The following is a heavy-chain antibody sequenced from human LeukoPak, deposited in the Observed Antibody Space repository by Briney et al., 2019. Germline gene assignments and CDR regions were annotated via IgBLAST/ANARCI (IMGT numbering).Heavy chain of an antibody. V-gene: IGHV4-34*01. CDR1: GGSFSGYY. Sequence: SETLSLTCAVYGGSFSGYYWSWIRQPPGKGLEWIGEINHSGSTNYNPSLKSRVTISVDTSKNQFSLKLSSATAADTAVYYCARGGGYSYGPNHFDYWGQGTLVTVSS. CDR3: ARGGGYSYGPNHFDY. D-gene: IGHD5-18*01. J-gene: IGHJ4*02. CDR2: INHSGST.